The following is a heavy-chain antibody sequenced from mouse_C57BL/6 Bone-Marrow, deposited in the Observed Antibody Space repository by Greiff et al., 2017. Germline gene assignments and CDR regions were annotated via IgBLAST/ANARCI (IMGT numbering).Heavy chain of an antibody. J-gene: IGHJ1*03. CDR2: ISSGGSST. V-gene: IGHV5-6*01. D-gene: IGHD1-1*01. Sequence: EVQVVESGGDLVKPGGSLKLSCAASGFTFSSYGMSWVRQTPDKRLEWVATISSGGSSTYYPDSVKGRFTISRDNAKNTLYLQMGSQKSEDTAMYYCARQDDYCGYFDVWGTGTTGTGAS. CDR3: ARQDDYCGYFDV. CDR1: GFTFSSYG.